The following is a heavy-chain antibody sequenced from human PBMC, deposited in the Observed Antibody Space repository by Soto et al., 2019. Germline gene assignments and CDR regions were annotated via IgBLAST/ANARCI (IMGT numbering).Heavy chain of an antibody. CDR2: ISGSGGST. CDR1: GFTFSSYA. V-gene: IGHV3-23*01. J-gene: IGHJ6*02. D-gene: IGHD4-17*01. Sequence: GGSLRLSCAASGFTFSSYAMSWVRQAPGKGLEWVSAISGSGGSTYYADSAKGRFTISRDNSKNTLYLQMNSLRAEDTAVYYCAKDQYGSDYYYYGMDVWGQGTTVTVSS. CDR3: AKDQYGSDYYYYGMDV.